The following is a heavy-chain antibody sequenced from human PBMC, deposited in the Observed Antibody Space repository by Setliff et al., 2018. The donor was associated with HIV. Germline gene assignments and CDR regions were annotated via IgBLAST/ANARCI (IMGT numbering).Heavy chain of an antibody. CDR3: PSGKXPGLYFDN. CDR1: GDSITRGGXX. V-gene: IGHV4-31*11. CDR2: IYYSGRI. Sequence: SETLSLTCAVSGDSITRGGXXWSWIRQFAGKGLEWIADIYYSGRINYNPSLKSRLTVSIDTSKNHLSLKVISVSFADTXXYFCPSGKXPGLYFDNWRQGTLVTVSS. J-gene: IGHJ4*02.